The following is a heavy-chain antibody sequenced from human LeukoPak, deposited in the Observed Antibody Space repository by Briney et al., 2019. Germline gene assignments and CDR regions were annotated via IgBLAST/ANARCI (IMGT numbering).Heavy chain of an antibody. CDR3: ASTIGGYFDY. CDR2: ISSSSSTI. CDR1: GFTFSSYS. V-gene: IGHV3-48*01. Sequence: GGSLRLSCAASGFTFSSYSMNWVRQAPGKGLEWVSYISSSSSTIYYADSVKGRFTISRDNAKNSLYLQMNSLRAEDTAVYYCASTIGGYFDYWGQGTLVTVSS. J-gene: IGHJ4*02. D-gene: IGHD3-9*01.